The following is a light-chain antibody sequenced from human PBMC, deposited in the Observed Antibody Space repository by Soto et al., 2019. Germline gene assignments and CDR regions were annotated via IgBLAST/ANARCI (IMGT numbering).Light chain of an antibody. CDR2: HAS. Sequence: DIQMTQSPSTLSPSVGHRVTITCRASQSISNWLAWYQQKPGRAPKLLIHHASSLESEVPSRFSGSGSGTEFTLTISSLQPDDFATYYCQQYNSYPYTFGQGTKLETK. V-gene: IGKV1-5*01. J-gene: IGKJ2*01. CDR1: QSISNW. CDR3: QQYNSYPYT.